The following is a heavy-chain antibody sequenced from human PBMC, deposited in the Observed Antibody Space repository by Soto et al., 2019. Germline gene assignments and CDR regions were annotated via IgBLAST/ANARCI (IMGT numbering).Heavy chain of an antibody. D-gene: IGHD3-16*01. CDR1: GRSITVTLCS. Sequence: TLSLTRTVSGRSITVTLCSWSWIRQHPGEGPEWIGFTSNSGSTSYNPSLKSRVTISVDTSSNQFSLILKSVTAADTAVYYCARGGDTKKVAYWGQGPLVT. J-gene: IGHJ4*02. V-gene: IGHV4-31*03. CDR2: TSNSGST. CDR3: ARGGDTKKVAY.